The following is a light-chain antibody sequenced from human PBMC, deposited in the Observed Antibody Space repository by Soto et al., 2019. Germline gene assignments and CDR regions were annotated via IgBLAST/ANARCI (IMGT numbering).Light chain of an antibody. CDR3: SSYAHGSIYV. J-gene: IGLJ1*01. CDR2: GVG. V-gene: IGLV2-14*01. CDR1: SSDVGAYSY. Sequence: QSALTQPASVSGSPGQSITISCTGSSSDVGAYSYVSWYLQHPGKAPKLLIYGVGNRPSGVFARFSGSKSGNTASLTISGLQAEDEADYYCSSYAHGSIYVFGTGTKLTVL.